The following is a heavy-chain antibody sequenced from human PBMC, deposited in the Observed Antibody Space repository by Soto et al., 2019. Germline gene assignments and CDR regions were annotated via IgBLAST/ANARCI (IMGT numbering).Heavy chain of an antibody. V-gene: IGHV4-34*01. CDR1: GGSFSGYY. CDR2: INDGGRA. CDR3: ARGISMKVAIKGDETGNYYLES. Sequence: PSETLSLTCAVYGGSFSGYYWSWIRQSPGRGLEWIGEINDGGRANQNPSLKSRVTTSVDTSKNQFSLKLKSVTAADTAVYYCARGISMKVAIKGDETGNYYLESWGQGTLVTVSS. D-gene: IGHD3-22*01. J-gene: IGHJ4*02.